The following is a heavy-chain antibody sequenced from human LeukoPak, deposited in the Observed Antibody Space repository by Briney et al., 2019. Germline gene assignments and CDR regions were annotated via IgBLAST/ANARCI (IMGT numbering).Heavy chain of an antibody. CDR1: GFTFGDYA. Sequence: GGSLRLSCTGSGFTFGDYAMTWVRQAPGKGLEWVGFIRSQIYGGTSEYAASVKGRFTISRDDSEGVAYLQMNSLKTEDTAVYYCTRDQTPYYWGQGTLVTVSS. CDR2: IRSQIYGGTS. CDR3: TRDQTPYY. J-gene: IGHJ4*02. V-gene: IGHV3-49*04.